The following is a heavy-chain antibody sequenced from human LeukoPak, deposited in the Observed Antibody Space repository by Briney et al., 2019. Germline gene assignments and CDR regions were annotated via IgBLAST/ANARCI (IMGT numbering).Heavy chain of an antibody. CDR2: ITGPSSPI. J-gene: IGHJ4*02. CDR1: GFTFSDYS. CDR3: VRDSSWYDY. Sequence: PGGSLRLSCAASGFTFSDYSMNWVRQVPGKGLEWVSYITGPSSPIYYGESVKGRFTISRDNAKNSLYLQMNSLRVEDTALYYCVRDSSWYDYWGQGTLVTVSS. D-gene: IGHD6-13*01. V-gene: IGHV3-48*01.